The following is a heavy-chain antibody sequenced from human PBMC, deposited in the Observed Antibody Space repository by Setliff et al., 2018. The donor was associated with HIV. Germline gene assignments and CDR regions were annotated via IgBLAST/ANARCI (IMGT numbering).Heavy chain of an antibody. V-gene: IGHV3-43*01. CDR2: INKDGHHT. J-gene: IGHJ6*02. CDR3: AKEHWGSNWSGLGV. CDR1: GFTFHDFS. D-gene: IGHD6-13*01. Sequence: PGGSLRLSCAASGFTFHDFSMHWVRQAPGKGLEWVSLINKDGHHTLYADSVRGRFTISRDNRKDSLYLQMNSLSTEDTALYYCAKEHWGSNWSGLGVWGQGTTGTVS.